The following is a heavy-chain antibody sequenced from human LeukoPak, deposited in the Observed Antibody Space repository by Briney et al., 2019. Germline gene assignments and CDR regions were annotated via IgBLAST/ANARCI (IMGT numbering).Heavy chain of an antibody. D-gene: IGHD3-10*01. CDR3: VKSYDNHNWYFHL. Sequence: GGSLRLSCATSGFTFSTYGMNWVRQAPGKGLEWVAIIWYDGNNKYYADSVKGRFTISRDNSKNTLYLQMNSLRADDTAVYYCVKSYDNHNWYFHLWGRGTRVTVSS. V-gene: IGHV3-33*06. CDR1: GFTFSTYG. CDR2: IWYDGNNK. J-gene: IGHJ2*01.